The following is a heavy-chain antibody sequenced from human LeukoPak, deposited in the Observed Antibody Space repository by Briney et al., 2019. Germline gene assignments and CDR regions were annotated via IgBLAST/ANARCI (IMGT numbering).Heavy chain of an antibody. J-gene: IGHJ5*02. CDR1: GYTFTAYD. V-gene: IGHV1-18*01. CDR3: ARSDNMERTRTLWFGESFNWFDP. CDR2: ISAYTGRT. Sequence: ASVKVSCKGSGYTFTAYDIIWVRQAPGQGLECVGLISAYTGRTEYAQKFQGRVTMTGDTSTSTVYMELSSLRSEDTAVYYCARSDNMERTRTLWFGESFNWFDPWGRGTLVTVSS. D-gene: IGHD3-10*01.